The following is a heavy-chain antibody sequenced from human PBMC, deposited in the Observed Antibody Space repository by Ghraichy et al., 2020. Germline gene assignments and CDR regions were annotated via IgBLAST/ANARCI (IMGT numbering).Heavy chain of an antibody. CDR2: IYWDDDK. CDR1: GFSLTTSGVG. D-gene: IGHD3-16*01. V-gene: IGHV2-5*02. J-gene: IGHJ4*02. CDR3: AHISGITYYPSLFDF. Sequence: SGPTLVKPTQTLTLTCSFSGFSLTTSGVGVGWVRQPPGKALEWLAVIYWDDDKRYSPSLKRRLTITKDASKNQVVLTMANMDPVDTGTYYCAHISGITYYPSLFDFWGQGTLVTVSS.